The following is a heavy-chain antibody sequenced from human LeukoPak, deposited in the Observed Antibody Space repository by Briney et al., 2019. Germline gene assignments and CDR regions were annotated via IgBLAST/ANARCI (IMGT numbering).Heavy chain of an antibody. D-gene: IGHD2-15*01. CDR2: IIPIFGTA. V-gene: IGHV1-69*05. J-gene: IGHJ4*02. CDR3: ARGRCSGGSCYSFDY. CDR1: GGTFSSYA. Sequence: ASVKVSCKASGGTFSSYAISWVRQAPGQGLEWMGGIIPIFGTANYAQKFQGRVTITTDESTSTAYMELSSLRSEDTAVYYCARGRCSGGSCYSFDYWGQGTLVTVSS.